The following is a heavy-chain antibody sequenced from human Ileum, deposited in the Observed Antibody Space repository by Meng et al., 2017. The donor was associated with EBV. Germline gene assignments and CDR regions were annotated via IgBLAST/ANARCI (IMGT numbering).Heavy chain of an antibody. CDR2: IRNKTNGGTA. V-gene: IGHV3-15*01. Sequence: EVPLVEVGGGLVQPGGSLRLSCAASGFTVTNAWMGGVRQAPGKGLEWVGRIRNKTNGGTADYAAPVIGRFSISRYDSKNTLYLQMNSLKIEDTAMYYCTTGKQWLVPWGQGTLVTVSS. D-gene: IGHD6-19*01. CDR3: TTGKQWLVP. CDR1: GFTVTNAW. J-gene: IGHJ5*02.